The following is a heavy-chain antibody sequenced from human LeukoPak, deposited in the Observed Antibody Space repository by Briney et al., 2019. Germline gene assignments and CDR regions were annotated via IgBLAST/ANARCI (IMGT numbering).Heavy chain of an antibody. V-gene: IGHV1-46*01. Sequence: ASVKVSCKASGYTFTGYYMHWVRQAPGQGLEWMGIIKPSGGSTSYAQKFQGRVTMTRDTSTSTVYMELSSLRSEDTAVYYCARARRIVLMVYATDYWYFDLWGRDTLVTVSS. CDR1: GYTFTGYY. CDR3: ARARRIVLMVYATDYWYFDL. D-gene: IGHD2-8*01. CDR2: IKPSGGST. J-gene: IGHJ2*01.